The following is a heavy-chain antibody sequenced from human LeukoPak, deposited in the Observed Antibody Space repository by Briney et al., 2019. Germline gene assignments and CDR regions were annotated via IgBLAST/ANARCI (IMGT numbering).Heavy chain of an antibody. CDR3: ARDVSPYYDFWSGYYRGDAFDI. D-gene: IGHD3-3*01. V-gene: IGHV3-7*01. CDR1: GFTFSSYW. CDR2: IKQDGSEE. Sequence: GGSLRLSCAASGFTFSSYWMSWVRQAPGKGLEWVANIKQDGSEEYYVDSVKGRFTISRDNAKNSLYLQMNSLRAEDTAVYYCARDVSPYYDFWSGYYRGDAFDIWGQGTMVTVSS. J-gene: IGHJ3*02.